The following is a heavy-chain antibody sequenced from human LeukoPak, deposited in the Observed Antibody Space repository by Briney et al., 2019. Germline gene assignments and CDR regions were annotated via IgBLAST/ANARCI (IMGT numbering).Heavy chain of an antibody. Sequence: GGSLSLSCAASRFTFSNYWMSWVRQAPGKGLEWVSAVSRFGGTTYYADSAKGRFTISRDNSNNTVYLQMNSLRVGDTALYYCVKHVGSRWSNNRFDPWGQGTLVTVS. V-gene: IGHV3-23*01. D-gene: IGHD6-13*01. CDR2: VSRFGGTT. CDR3: VKHVGSRWSNNRFDP. J-gene: IGHJ5*02. CDR1: RFTFSNYW.